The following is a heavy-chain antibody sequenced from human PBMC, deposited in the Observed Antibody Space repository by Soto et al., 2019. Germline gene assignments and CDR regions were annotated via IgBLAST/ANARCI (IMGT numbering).Heavy chain of an antibody. D-gene: IGHD3-16*01. V-gene: IGHV4-34*01. CDR3: ARDLDVESYGMDV. CDR2: INHSGST. CDR1: GGSFSGYD. J-gene: IGHJ6*01. Sequence: SQTMSLSCAVYGGSFSGYDWSWIRQPPGKGLEWIGEINHSGSTNYNPSLKSRVPISVDTSKNQFSLNLSSVTDADTAVYYCARDLDVESYGMDVRGQGTTVTVSS.